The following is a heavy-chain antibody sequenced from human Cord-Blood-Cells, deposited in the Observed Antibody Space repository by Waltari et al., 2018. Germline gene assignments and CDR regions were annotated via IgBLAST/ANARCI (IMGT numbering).Heavy chain of an antibody. Sequence: QVQLLQSGAEVKKPGSSVKVSRQASGGTFSSYASSWVREAPGPGLEWIGGIIPIFGTANYAQKFQGRVTITADESTSPAYMELSSLRSEDTAVYYGAREVTIFGVVTFDYWGQGTLVTVSS. V-gene: IGHV1-69*01. CDR1: GGTFSSYA. CDR2: IIPIFGTA. CDR3: AREVTIFGVVTFDY. D-gene: IGHD3-3*01. J-gene: IGHJ4*02.